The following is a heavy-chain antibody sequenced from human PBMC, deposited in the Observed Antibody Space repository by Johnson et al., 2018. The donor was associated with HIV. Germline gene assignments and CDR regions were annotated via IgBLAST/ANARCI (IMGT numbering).Heavy chain of an antibody. CDR1: GFTFSSYW. CDR3: ARDGPWLQSQRDAFDI. Sequence: MQLVESGGGLVQPGGSLRLSCLASGFTFSSYWMSWVRQAPGKGLEWVANIKQDGSEQYYVDSVKGRFTISRDNAKKSLYLQMNSLRAEDTAVYYCARDGPWLQSQRDAFDIWGQGTMVTVSS. V-gene: IGHV3-7*01. D-gene: IGHD5-24*01. CDR2: IKQDGSEQ. J-gene: IGHJ3*02.